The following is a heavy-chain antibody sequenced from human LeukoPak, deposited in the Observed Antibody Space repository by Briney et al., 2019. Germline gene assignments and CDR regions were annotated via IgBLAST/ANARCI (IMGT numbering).Heavy chain of an antibody. CDR1: GFTFSSYW. V-gene: IGHV3-48*01. Sequence: GGSLRLSCAASGFTFSSYWMSWFRQAPGKGPEWLSDISPSGSTIYYAYPVKGRFTISRDNAKNSLYLQMNSLRAEDAAVYYCARDRLQKPGPHEFWGQGTLVTISS. J-gene: IGHJ1*01. CDR3: ARDRLQKPGPHEF. CDR2: ISPSGSTI. D-gene: IGHD6-6*01.